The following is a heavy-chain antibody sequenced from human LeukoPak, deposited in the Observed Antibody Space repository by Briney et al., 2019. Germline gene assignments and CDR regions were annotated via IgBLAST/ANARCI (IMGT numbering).Heavy chain of an antibody. CDR2: ISPDSNYK. V-gene: IGHV3-21*01. CDR3: AKDGGSSFADY. CDR1: GFTFSTYS. D-gene: IGHD6-6*01. J-gene: IGHJ4*02. Sequence: GGSLRLSCAASGFTFSTYSMNWLRLAPGKGLEWVSSISPDSNYKYYVDSVKGRFTISRDNSKNTLYLQMNSLRAEDTAVYYCAKDGGSSFADYWGQGTLVTVSS.